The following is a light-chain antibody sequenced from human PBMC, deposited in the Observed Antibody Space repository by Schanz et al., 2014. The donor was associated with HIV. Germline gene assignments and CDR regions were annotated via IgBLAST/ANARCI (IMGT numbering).Light chain of an antibody. CDR2: KTS. CDR1: QSISDL. Sequence: GDRVTITCRASQSISDLLAWYQQKPGKAPKLLIYKTSTLQSGVPSRFSGSGSGTEFTLTIISLQPDDFATYYCQQYKGYVRTFGQGTRVEV. V-gene: IGKV1-5*03. J-gene: IGKJ1*01. CDR3: QQYKGYVRT.